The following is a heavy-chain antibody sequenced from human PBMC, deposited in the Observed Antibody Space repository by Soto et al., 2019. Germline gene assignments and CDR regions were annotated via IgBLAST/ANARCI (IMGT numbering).Heavy chain of an antibody. J-gene: IGHJ4*02. D-gene: IGHD2-8*01. CDR1: RFTFSDYY. V-gene: IGHV3-11*06. Sequence: QVQLVESGGGLVKPGGSLRLSCAASRFTFSDYYMSWIRQPPGKGLEWVSYISGDGSNTDYADSVKGRFTISRDNTKNSLHLQVNSLRAEDTAVYYCARSVKGLGYCTSGVCEPSDYWGQGTLVTVSS. CDR2: ISGDGSNT. CDR3: ARSVKGLGYCTSGVCEPSDY.